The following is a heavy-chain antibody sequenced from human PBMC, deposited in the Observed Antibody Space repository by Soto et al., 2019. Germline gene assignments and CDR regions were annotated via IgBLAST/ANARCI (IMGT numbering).Heavy chain of an antibody. CDR3: ARDRKDIVVVVAADWFDP. J-gene: IGHJ5*02. D-gene: IGHD2-15*01. V-gene: IGHV1-18*04. Sequence: QVQLVQSGAEVKKPGASVKVSCKASGYTFTSYGISWVRQAPGQGLEWMGWISAYNGNTNYAQKLQGRVTMTTDTSTSTAYLELRSLRSDDTAVYYCARDRKDIVVVVAADWFDPWGQGTLVTVS. CDR1: GYTFTSYG. CDR2: ISAYNGNT.